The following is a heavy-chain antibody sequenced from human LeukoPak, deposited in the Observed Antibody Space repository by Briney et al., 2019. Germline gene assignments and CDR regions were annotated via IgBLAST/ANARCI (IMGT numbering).Heavy chain of an antibody. CDR3: ARDSADYGDYDY. CDR2: INPSGGST. J-gene: IGHJ4*02. D-gene: IGHD4-17*01. Sequence: GASVKVSCKASGYTFTSYYMHWVRQAPGQGLEWMGIINPSGGSTSYAQKFQGRVTMTRDTSTSTVYMELGSLRSEDTAVYYCARDSADYGDYDYWGQGTLVTVSS. V-gene: IGHV1-46*01. CDR1: GYTFTSYY.